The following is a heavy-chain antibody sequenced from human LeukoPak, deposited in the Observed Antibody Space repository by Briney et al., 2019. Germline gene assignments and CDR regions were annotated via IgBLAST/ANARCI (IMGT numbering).Heavy chain of an antibody. D-gene: IGHD2-2*01. J-gene: IGHJ4*02. Sequence: ASVKVSCKASGYTFTGYYMHWVRQAPGQGLEWMGWINPNSGGTSYAQKFQGRVTMTRDTSISTAYMELSRLRSDDTAVYYCARDGLVVPAAMHYWGQGTLVTVSS. CDR1: GYTFTGYY. CDR2: INPNSGGT. V-gene: IGHV1-2*02. CDR3: ARDGLVVPAAMHY.